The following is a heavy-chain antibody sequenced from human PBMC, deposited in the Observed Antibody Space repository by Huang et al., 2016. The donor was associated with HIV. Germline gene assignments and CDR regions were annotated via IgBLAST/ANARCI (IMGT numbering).Heavy chain of an antibody. CDR2: IKHSAST. CDR3: ARGLWSEEWFGESGDAFDI. J-gene: IGHJ3*02. V-gene: IGHV4-34*01. CDR1: GGSFSGYY. Sequence: QVQLQQWGAGLLKPSETLSLICAVYGGSFSGYYWSWLRQPPGKGVDWIGEIKHSASTIDNPSLKSGVTIAVDTSKNQFSLELSSVTAAETAVYYCARGLWSEEWFGESGDAFDIWGQGTMVTVSS. D-gene: IGHD3-10*01.